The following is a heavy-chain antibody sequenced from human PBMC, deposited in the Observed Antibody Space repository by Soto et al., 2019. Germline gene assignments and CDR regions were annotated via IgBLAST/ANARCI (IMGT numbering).Heavy chain of an antibody. V-gene: IGHV1-3*01. D-gene: IGHD6-19*01. CDR2: INAGNGNT. CDR3: ARIYSSGWFDY. Sequence: ASVKVSCKASGYTFTSYAMHWVRQAPGQRLEWMGWINAGNGNTKYSQKFQGRVTITRDTSTSTAYMELSSLRSEDTAVYYCARIYSSGWFDYWGQGTLVTVSS. J-gene: IGHJ4*02. CDR1: GYTFTSYA.